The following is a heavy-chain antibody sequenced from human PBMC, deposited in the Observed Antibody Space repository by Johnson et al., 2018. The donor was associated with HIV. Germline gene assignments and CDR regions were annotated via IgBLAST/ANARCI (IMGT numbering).Heavy chain of an antibody. CDR2: ISGSGSTI. CDR1: GFTFSSYA. V-gene: IGHV3-23*04. Sequence: EVQLVESGGGVVQPGRSLRLSCAASGFTFSSYAMSWVRQAPGKGLEWVSAISGSGSTIYYADSVKGRFTISRDNSKNTLYLQMNSLRAEDTAVYYCANEKGGGGDDAFDIWGQGTMVTVSS. D-gene: IGHD2-21*01. CDR3: ANEKGGGGDDAFDI. J-gene: IGHJ3*02.